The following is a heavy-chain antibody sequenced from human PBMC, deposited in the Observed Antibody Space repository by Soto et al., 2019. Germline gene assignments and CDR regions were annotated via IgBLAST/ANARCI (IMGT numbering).Heavy chain of an antibody. CDR3: GRGGSEHAMDV. J-gene: IGHJ6*02. CDR1: GYTFSRYW. CDR2: VNNDGSGT. Sequence: EVQLVESGGGLVQPGGSLRLSCAAYGYTFSRYWIHWVRQAPGKGLVWVSRVNNDGSGTAYADSVEGRFTISRDNAKNRVYLELNSLRAEDTGVYYCGRGGSEHAMDVWGQGTTVTVSS. V-gene: IGHV3-74*01.